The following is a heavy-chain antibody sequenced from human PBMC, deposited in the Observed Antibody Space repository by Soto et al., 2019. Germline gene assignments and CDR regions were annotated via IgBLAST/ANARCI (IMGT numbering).Heavy chain of an antibody. Sequence: QGQLVQSGGEVKKPGAPVKVSCKASGYTFSRYGISWVRQAPGQGLEWMGWISGYNGDTNYAQKFQGRVTMTIDTSTTTAYMELRGLTSDDTAIYYCAKNGQPPYYYYGLDVWGQGTTVTVSS. J-gene: IGHJ6*02. V-gene: IGHV1-18*01. CDR3: AKNGQPPYYYYGLDV. CDR1: GYTFSRYG. D-gene: IGHD2-8*01. CDR2: ISGYNGDT.